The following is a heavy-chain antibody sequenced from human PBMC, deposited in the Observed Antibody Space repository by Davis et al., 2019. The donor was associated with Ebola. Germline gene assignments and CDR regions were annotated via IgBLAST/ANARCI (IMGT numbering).Heavy chain of an antibody. CDR3: ARNGVTTPSF. CDR1: GFTFSVYG. CDR2: IEYNDSLE. V-gene: IGHV3-30*02. J-gene: IGHJ4*02. Sequence: PGGSLRLSCAASGFTFSVYGMHWVRQAPGKGLEWVAFIEYNDSLERYADSVRGRFTVSRDNSKNTMFLQMNSLRVEDTAVYYCARNGVTTPSFWGQGTLVSVSS. D-gene: IGHD4-17*01.